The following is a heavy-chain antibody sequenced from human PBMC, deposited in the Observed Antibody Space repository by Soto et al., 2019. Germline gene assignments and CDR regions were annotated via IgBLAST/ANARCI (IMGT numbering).Heavy chain of an antibody. Sequence: QVQLVESGGGVVQPGRSLRLSCAASGFTFSSYGMHWVRQAPGKGLEWVAVISFDGRTTYYADSVKGRFTISRDNSENTRYLQMCNRRAEDTAVYYCTRETNDHYSTSRGAFADWGHGYLVTVSS. CDR3: TRETNDHYSTSRGAFAD. J-gene: IGHJ4*01. CDR1: GFTFSSYG. V-gene: IGHV3-30*03. D-gene: IGHD2-8*01. CDR2: ISFDGRTT.